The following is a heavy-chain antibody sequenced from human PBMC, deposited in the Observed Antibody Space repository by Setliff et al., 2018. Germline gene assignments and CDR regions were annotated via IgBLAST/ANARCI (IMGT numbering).Heavy chain of an antibody. CDR2: INTNTGNP. J-gene: IGHJ5*02. CDR1: GYTFTSYD. CDR3: ARIMGIVGDNWFDP. V-gene: IGHV7-4-1*02. Sequence: ASVKVSCKASGYTFTSYDINWVRQATGQGLEWMGRINTNTGNPTYAQGFTGRFVFSLDTSVSTTYLQISSLKAEDTAVYYCARIMGIVGDNWFDPWGQGTLVTVSS. D-gene: IGHD1-26*01.